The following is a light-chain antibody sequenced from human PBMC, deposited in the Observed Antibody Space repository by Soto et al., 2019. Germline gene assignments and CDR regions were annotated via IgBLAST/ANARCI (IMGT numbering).Light chain of an antibody. V-gene: IGLV2-14*01. J-gene: IGLJ1*01. CDR1: SGDVGDYKY. CDR3: SSYTTIFTYV. CDR2: EVS. Sequence: QSVLTQPASVSGSPGQSITISCTGTSGDVGDYKYVSWYQQHPGKAPKLVISEVSNRPSGISNRFSGSKSGNTASLTISGLQAEDEADYYCSSYTTIFTYVFGTGTKVTVL.